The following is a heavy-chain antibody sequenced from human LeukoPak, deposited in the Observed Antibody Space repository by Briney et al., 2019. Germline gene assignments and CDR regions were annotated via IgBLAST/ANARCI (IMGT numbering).Heavy chain of an antibody. Sequence: RGSLRLSCAASGFTFSSYAMSWVRQAPGKGLEWVSAISGSGGSTYYADSVKGRFTISRDNSKNTLYLQMNSLRAEDTAVYYCAKGVLLWFGELLPHYWGQGTLVTVSS. CDR1: GFTFSSYA. V-gene: IGHV3-23*01. D-gene: IGHD3-10*01. J-gene: IGHJ4*02. CDR2: ISGSGGST. CDR3: AKGVLLWFGELLPHY.